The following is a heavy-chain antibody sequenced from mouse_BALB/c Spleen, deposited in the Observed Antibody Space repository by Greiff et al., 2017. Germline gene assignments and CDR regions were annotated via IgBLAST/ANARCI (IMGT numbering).Heavy chain of an antibody. D-gene: IGHD1-1*01. CDR2: ISSGSSTI. Sequence: EVHLVESGGGLVQPGGSRKLSCAASGFTFSSFGMHWVRQAPEKGLEWVAYISSGSSTIYYADTVKGRFTISRDNPKNTLFLQMTSLRSEDTAMYYCARQDYEAWFAYWGQGTLVTVSA. V-gene: IGHV5-17*02. CDR3: ARQDYEAWFAY. CDR1: GFTFSSFG. J-gene: IGHJ3*01.